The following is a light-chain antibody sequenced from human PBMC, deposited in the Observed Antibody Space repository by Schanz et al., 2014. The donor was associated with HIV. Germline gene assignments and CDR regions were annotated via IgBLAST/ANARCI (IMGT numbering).Light chain of an antibody. Sequence: DIQMTQSPSSLSASVGDRVTITCQASQDISNYLNWYQQQPGKAPKLLIFAASSLHNGVPSRFSASGSGTDFTLTIGSLQPEDSAIYYCQQSYLTPTFGLGTKVE. CDR1: QDISNY. CDR3: QQSYLTPT. J-gene: IGKJ2*01. CDR2: AAS. V-gene: IGKV1-39*01.